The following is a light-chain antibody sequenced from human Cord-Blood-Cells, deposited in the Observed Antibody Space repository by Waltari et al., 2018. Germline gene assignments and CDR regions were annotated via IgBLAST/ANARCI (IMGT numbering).Light chain of an antibody. CDR1: RSSVGGYNY. J-gene: IGLJ3*02. CDR2: DVS. V-gene: IGLV2-14*03. CDR3: SSYTSSSTLNWV. Sequence: QYALTQPAYVSGSAGQSITISCTGTRSSVGGYNYGTWYQHRPGKAPKLMIYDVSNPPSGVSNRFSGSKSGNTASLTISGLQAEDEAEYYCSSYTSSSTLNWVFGGGTKLTVL.